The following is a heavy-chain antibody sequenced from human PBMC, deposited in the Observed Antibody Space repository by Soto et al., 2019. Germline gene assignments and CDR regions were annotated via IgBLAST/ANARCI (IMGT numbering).Heavy chain of an antibody. D-gene: IGHD2-2*01. CDR1: GYTFTSYA. CDR2: INAGNGNT. V-gene: IGHV1-3*01. CDR3: ARGGCSSTSCYYSYYYYGMDV. J-gene: IGHJ6*02. Sequence: SVKVSCKASGYTFTSYAMHWVRQAPGQRLEWMGWINAGNGNTKYSQKFQGRVTITRDTSASTAYMELSSLRSEDTAVYYCARGGCSSTSCYYSYYYYGMDVWGQGTTVTVSS.